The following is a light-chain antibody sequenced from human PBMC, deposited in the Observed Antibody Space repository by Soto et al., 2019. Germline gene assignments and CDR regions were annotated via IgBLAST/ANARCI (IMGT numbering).Light chain of an antibody. V-gene: IGKV1-5*01. Sequence: DIQMTQSPSTLSASVGDRVTITCRASQNVSTWLAWYQHKPRKAPKLLLFDVSNLESGVPSRFSGSGSGTEFTLTISSLQSDDCATYYCQQYDSYRTFGQGTKVETK. J-gene: IGKJ1*01. CDR2: DVS. CDR3: QQYDSYRT. CDR1: QNVSTW.